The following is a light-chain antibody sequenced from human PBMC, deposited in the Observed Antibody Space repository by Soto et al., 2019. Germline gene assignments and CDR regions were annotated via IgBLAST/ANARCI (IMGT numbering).Light chain of an antibody. Sequence: EIRMTQSPGTLSVSPGERATLPCRAAQGVTTNFAWYQQKSGQSPRLLIYDVSNRATGVPARFSGSGSETDFTLTISGLRSEDSAVYFCQQYNNWPFSFGQGTRLEIK. CDR3: QQYNNWPFS. J-gene: IGKJ5*01. CDR1: QGVTTN. V-gene: IGKV3-15*01. CDR2: DVS.